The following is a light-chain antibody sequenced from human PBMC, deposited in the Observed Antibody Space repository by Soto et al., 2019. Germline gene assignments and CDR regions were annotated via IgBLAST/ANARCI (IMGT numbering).Light chain of an antibody. CDR1: SSNTGAGYD. Sequence: QSVLTQPPSVSGAPGQRVTISCTGSSSNTGAGYDVHWYQQLPGTAPKLLIYGNDNRPSGLPDRFSGSKSGTSASLAITGLQAEDEADYYCQSYDSGLSGPVFGGGTKLTVL. CDR3: QSYDSGLSGPV. CDR2: GND. J-gene: IGLJ2*01. V-gene: IGLV1-40*01.